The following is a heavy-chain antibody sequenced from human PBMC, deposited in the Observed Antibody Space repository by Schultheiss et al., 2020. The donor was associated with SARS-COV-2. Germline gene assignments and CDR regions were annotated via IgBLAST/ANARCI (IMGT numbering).Heavy chain of an antibody. CDR1: GFTFSSYA. CDR2: ISYDGSNK. J-gene: IGHJ3*02. V-gene: IGHV3-30*04. CDR3: ARDRVQFQVVDAFDI. Sequence: GGSLRLSCAASGFTFSSYAMHWVRQAPGKGLEWVAVISYDGSNKYYADSVKGRFTISRDNSKNTLYLQMNSLRAEDTAVYYCARDRVQFQVVDAFDIWGRGAMVTVS. D-gene: IGHD2-15*01.